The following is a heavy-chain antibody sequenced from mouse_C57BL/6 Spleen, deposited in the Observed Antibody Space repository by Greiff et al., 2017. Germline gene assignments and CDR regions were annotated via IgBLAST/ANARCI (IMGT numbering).Heavy chain of an antibody. CDR2: IRNKANNHAT. CDR1: GFTFSDAW. CDR3: TPDHGSPFAY. D-gene: IGHD1-1*01. V-gene: IGHV6-6*01. J-gene: IGHJ3*01. Sequence: EVQGVESGGGLVQPGGSMKLSCAASGFTFSDAWMDWVRQSPEKGLEWVAEIRNKANNHATYYAESVKGRFTISRDDSKSSVYLQMNSLRAEDTGIYYCTPDHGSPFAYWGQGTLVTVSA.